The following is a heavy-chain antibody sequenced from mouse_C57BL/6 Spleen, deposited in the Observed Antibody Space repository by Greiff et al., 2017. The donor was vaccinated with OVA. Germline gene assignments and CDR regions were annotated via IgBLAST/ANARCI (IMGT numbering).Heavy chain of an antibody. D-gene: IGHD2-4*01. Sequence: EVMLVESGGGLVQPGGSLKLSCAASGFTFSDYYMYWVRQTPEKRLEWVAYISNGGGSTYYPDTVKGRFTISRDNAKNTLYLQKSRLKSEDTAMYYCARGDDYDPDYFDYWGQGTTLTVSS. CDR1: GFTFSDYY. J-gene: IGHJ2*01. V-gene: IGHV5-12*01. CDR2: ISNGGGST. CDR3: ARGDDYDPDYFDY.